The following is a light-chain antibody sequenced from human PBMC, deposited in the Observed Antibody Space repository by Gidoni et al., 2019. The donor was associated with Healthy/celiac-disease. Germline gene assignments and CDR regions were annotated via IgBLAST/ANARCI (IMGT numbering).Light chain of an antibody. Sequence: DIVMTQSPDSLAVSLGERATINCKSSQSVLYSSNNKNYLAWYQQKPEQPPKLLIYWASTRESGVPDRFSGSGSGTDFTLTISSLQAEDVAVYYCQQYYSTPPAFGGXTKVEIK. CDR3: QQYYSTPPA. CDR2: WAS. J-gene: IGKJ4*01. V-gene: IGKV4-1*01. CDR1: QSVLYSSNNKNY.